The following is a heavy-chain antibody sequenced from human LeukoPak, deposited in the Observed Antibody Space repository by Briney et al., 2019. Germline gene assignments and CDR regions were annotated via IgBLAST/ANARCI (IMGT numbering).Heavy chain of an antibody. Sequence: SETLSLTCTVSGGSVSSGSYYWGWIRQPPGKGLEWIGSIHYSGNTYYNPSLKSRVTIFVDTSKNQFSLKLSSVTAADTAVYYCAHCSSTSYQDAFDIWGQGTMVTVSS. CDR1: GGSVSSGSYY. J-gene: IGHJ3*02. CDR2: IHYSGNT. CDR3: AHCSSTSYQDAFDI. V-gene: IGHV4-39*07. D-gene: IGHD2-2*01.